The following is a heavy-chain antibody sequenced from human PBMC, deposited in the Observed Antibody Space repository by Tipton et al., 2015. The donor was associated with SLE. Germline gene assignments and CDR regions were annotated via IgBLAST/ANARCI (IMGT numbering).Heavy chain of an antibody. J-gene: IGHJ3*02. V-gene: IGHV4-34*01. Sequence: TLSLTCAVYGGSISSSNSYYWAWIRQPPGKGVEWIGEINHRGSTNYNPSLKSRVTISVDTSKNQFSLKLRSVTAADTAVCYCARASGIAAAGPYDAFDIWGQGTMVTVSS. CDR1: GGSISSSNSYY. CDR3: ARASGIAAAGPYDAFDI. D-gene: IGHD6-13*01. CDR2: INHRGST.